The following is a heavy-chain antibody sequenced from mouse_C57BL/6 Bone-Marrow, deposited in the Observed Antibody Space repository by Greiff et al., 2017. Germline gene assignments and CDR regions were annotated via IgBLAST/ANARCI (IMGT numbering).Heavy chain of an antibody. D-gene: IGHD1-1*01. V-gene: IGHV1-18*01. Sequence: VQLQQPGPELVKPGASVKIPCKASGYTFTDYNMDWVKQSHGQSLEWIGDINPNNGGTIYNQKFKGKATLTVDKSSSTAYMELRSLTSEDTAVYYCARDGSSPLAMDYWGQGTSVTVSS. CDR1: GYTFTDYN. CDR2: INPNNGGT. CDR3: ARDGSSPLAMDY. J-gene: IGHJ4*01.